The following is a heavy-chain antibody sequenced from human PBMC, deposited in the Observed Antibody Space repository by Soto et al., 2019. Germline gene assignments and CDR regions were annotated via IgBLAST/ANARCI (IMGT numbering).Heavy chain of an antibody. V-gene: IGHV4-31*03. J-gene: IGHJ5*02. Sequence: SDTLSLTFTVSGASISSGGYYWSWIRQHPGKGLEWIGYIYYSGSTYYNPSLKSRVTISVDTSKNQFSLKLSSVTAADTAVYYCARLGDMTTVTTVWFDPWGQGTLVTVS. CDR3: ARLGDMTTVTTVWFDP. CDR2: IYYSGST. CDR1: GASISSGGYY. D-gene: IGHD4-17*01.